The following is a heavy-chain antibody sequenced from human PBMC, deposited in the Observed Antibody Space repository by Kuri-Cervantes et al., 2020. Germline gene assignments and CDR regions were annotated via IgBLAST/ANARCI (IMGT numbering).Heavy chain of an antibody. CDR2: MKQDESEK. J-gene: IGHJ4*02. D-gene: IGHD3-10*01. Sequence: GESLKISCAASGFTVSSNYMSWVRQAPGKGLEWVASMKQDESEKYYVDSVKGRFTISRDNAKNSLYLQMNSLKDEDTAVYYCARTLLWFGEKIDYWGQGTLVTVSS. CDR1: GFTVSSNY. V-gene: IGHV3-7*03. CDR3: ARTLLWFGEKIDY.